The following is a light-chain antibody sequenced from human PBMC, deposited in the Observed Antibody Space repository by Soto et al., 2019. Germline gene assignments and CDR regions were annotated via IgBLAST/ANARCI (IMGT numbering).Light chain of an antibody. CDR1: SSNIGSTYD. V-gene: IGLV1-40*01. J-gene: IGLJ1*01. CDR3: QSYDESLSVHYV. Sequence: QSVLTQPPSVSGAPGQRGTISCTGSSSNIGSTYDVQWYQQLPGTAPKLLIHGNTDRPSGVPDRVSGSKSGTSASLAITGLQADDEADYYCQSYDESLSVHYVFGTGTKVTVL. CDR2: GNT.